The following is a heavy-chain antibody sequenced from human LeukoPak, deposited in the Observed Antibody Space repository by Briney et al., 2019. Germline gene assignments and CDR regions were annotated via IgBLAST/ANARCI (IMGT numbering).Heavy chain of an antibody. CDR3: AIGTSFDY. J-gene: IGHJ4*02. CDR2: ISSSGSTK. V-gene: IGHV3-48*03. Sequence: GGSLRLSCAASGFTFSSYEMSWVCQAPGKGLEWVSYISSSGSTKYYADSVKGRFTISRDNAKNSLYLQMNSLRAEDTAVYYCAIGTSFDYWGQGTLVTVSS. D-gene: IGHD1-1*01. CDR1: GFTFSSYE.